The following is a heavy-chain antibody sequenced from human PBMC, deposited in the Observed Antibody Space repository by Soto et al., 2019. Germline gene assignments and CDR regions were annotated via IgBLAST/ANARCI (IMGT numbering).Heavy chain of an antibody. J-gene: IGHJ5*02. CDR2: INPSGGST. Sequence: GASVKVSCKTCGGTFSSYAISWVRQAPGQGLEWMGIINPSGGSTSYAQKFQGRVTMTRDTSTSTVYMELSSLRSEDTAVYYCAREGDCSGGSCRLTNNWFDPWGQGTLVTVSS. D-gene: IGHD2-15*01. CDR1: GGTFSSYA. CDR3: AREGDCSGGSCRLTNNWFDP. V-gene: IGHV1-46*03.